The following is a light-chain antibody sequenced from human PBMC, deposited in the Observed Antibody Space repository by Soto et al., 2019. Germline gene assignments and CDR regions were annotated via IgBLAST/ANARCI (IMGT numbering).Light chain of an antibody. Sequence: QSALTQPASVSGSPGQSITISCTGSSSDIGGYNFVSWYQQHPGKAPKLMIYEVSYRPSGVSNRFSGSKSGNTASLTISGLQGEGEADYYCSSYTTSATWVFGGGTKLTVL. CDR2: EVS. V-gene: IGLV2-14*01. CDR1: SSDIGGYNF. J-gene: IGLJ3*02. CDR3: SSYTTSATWV.